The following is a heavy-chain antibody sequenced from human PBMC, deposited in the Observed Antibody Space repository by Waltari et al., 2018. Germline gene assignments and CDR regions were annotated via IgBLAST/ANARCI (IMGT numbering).Heavy chain of an antibody. D-gene: IGHD5-12*01. CDR2: IYYTEST. J-gene: IGHJ4*02. CDR1: GGSVSSSSSY. Sequence: QLQLQESGPGLVKPSETLSLTCTVSGGSVSSSSSYWGWIRQPPGKGLEYIGTIYYTESTYYNPSLKSRVTISIDSSKNQFSLKLRSVTAADTAVYYCARRGPSYFDYWGQGTLVTVSS. V-gene: IGHV4-39*01. CDR3: ARRGPSYFDY.